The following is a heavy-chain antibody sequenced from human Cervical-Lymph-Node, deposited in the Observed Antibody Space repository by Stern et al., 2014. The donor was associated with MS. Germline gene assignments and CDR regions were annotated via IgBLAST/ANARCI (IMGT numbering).Heavy chain of an antibody. CDR3: ARGRYLDSPFDF. D-gene: IGHD3/OR15-3a*01. CDR1: GYTFGSYY. CDR2: INPYGGST. J-gene: IGHJ4*02. V-gene: IGHV1-46*01. Sequence: MQLVEYGAEVKEPGASVKVSCKASGYTFGSYYIHWVRQAPGQGLEWMGIINPYGGSTTYAQKFQGRVTMTTDTPTSTVHMELSSLRSNDTAVYYCARGRYLDSPFDFWGQGTPVTASS.